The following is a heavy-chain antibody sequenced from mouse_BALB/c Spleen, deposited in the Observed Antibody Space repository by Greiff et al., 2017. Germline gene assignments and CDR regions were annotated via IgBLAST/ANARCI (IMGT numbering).Heavy chain of an antibody. CDR2: INPNNGGT. Sequence: EVQLQQSGPELVKPGASVKMSCKASGYTFTDYNMDWVKQSHGKSLEWIGDINPNNGGTIYNQKFKGKATLTVDKSSSTAYMELRSLTSEDTAVYYCARGFPDGYYTYYAMDYWGQGTSVTVSS. D-gene: IGHD2-3*01. CDR3: ARGFPDGYYTYYAMDY. CDR1: GYTFTDYN. V-gene: IGHV1-18*01. J-gene: IGHJ4*01.